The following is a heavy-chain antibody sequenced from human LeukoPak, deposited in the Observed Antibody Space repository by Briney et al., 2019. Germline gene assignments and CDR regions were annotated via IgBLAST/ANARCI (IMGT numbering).Heavy chain of an antibody. J-gene: IGHJ6*03. D-gene: IGHD2-2*01. CDR3: AGFTWYFPCSSTSCYYMDV. CDR2: INHSGST. V-gene: IGHV4-34*01. Sequence: SETLSLTCAVYGGSFSGYYWSWIRQPPGKGLEWIGEINHSGSTNYYPSLKNRVTISVVTSNNHFSLKLSSVTAADTAVYYCAGFTWYFPCSSTSCYYMDVWGKGTTVTVSS. CDR1: GGSFSGYY.